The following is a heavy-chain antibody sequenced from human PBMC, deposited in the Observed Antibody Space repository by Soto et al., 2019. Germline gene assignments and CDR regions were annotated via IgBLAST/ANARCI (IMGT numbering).Heavy chain of an antibody. D-gene: IGHD6-13*01. CDR2: VNHSGSS. CDR3: ARGGSSWYTDDAFDI. V-gene: IGHV4-34*01. J-gene: IGHJ3*02. Sequence: SETLSLTCAVYGASFSGYYWSWIRQPPGKGLEWIGEVNHSGSSDYNPSLKSRVTISVDTSKNQFSLKLSSVTAADTAVYYCARGGSSWYTDDAFDIWGQGTMVTVSS. CDR1: GASFSGYY.